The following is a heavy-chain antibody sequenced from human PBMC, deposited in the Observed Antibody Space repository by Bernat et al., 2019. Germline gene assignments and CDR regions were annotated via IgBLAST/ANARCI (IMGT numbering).Heavy chain of an antibody. D-gene: IGHD3-16*01. CDR1: GFTFSSYA. Sequence: QVQLVESGGGVVQPGRSLRLSCAASGFTFSSYAMHWVRQAPGKGLEWVAVISYDGSTKYYADSVKGLFTISRDNSKNTLYLQMTSLGAEETAVYYCARGGGYYYYYMDVWGKGTTVTVPS. CDR3: ARGGGYYYYYMDV. V-gene: IGHV3-30*01. J-gene: IGHJ6*03. CDR2: ISYDGSTK.